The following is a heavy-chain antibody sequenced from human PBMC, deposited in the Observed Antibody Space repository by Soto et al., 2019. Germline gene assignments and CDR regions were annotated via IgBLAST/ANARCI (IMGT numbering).Heavy chain of an antibody. CDR2: FDPEDGET. V-gene: IGHV1-24*01. J-gene: IGHJ4*02. CDR1: GYTLTELS. Sequence: ASVKVSCKVSGYTLTELSMHWVRQAPGKGLEWMGGFDPEDGETIYAQKFQGRVTMTEDTSTDTAYMELSSLRSEDTAVYYCATDLLGYCSGGSCYQRDYWGQGTLVTVSS. CDR3: ATDLLGYCSGGSCYQRDY. D-gene: IGHD2-15*01.